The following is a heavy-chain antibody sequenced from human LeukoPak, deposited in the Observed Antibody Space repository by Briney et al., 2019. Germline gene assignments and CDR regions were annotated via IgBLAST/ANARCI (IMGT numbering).Heavy chain of an antibody. Sequence: GGSLRLSCVWSGFTYTDYWMHWFRQAPGKGPLCVSRINPDGTIIDYADSVKGRFRISRDNAKNLLYLQMNGLRADDTAVYYCAKDLSWNTADRWGQGILVTVSS. V-gene: IGHV3-74*01. J-gene: IGHJ5*02. CDR2: INPDGTII. CDR3: AKDLSWNTADR. CDR1: GFTYTDYW. D-gene: IGHD5-18*01.